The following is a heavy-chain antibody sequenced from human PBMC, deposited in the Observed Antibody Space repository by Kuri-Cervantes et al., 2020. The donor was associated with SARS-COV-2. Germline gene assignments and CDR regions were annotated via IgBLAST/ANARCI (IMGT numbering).Heavy chain of an antibody. D-gene: IGHD6-25*01. V-gene: IGHV3-49*04. CDR2: IRSKTYGGTT. J-gene: IGHJ4*02. Sequence: GGSLRLSCTASGFTFGDYAMSWVRQAPGQELDWVGFIRSKTYGGTTEYAASVKGRFTISRDNVNSSLYLQMNYLGAGDTALYYCASLGSGKGAIDYWGQGTLVTVSS. CDR3: ASLGSGKGAIDY. CDR1: GFTFGDYA.